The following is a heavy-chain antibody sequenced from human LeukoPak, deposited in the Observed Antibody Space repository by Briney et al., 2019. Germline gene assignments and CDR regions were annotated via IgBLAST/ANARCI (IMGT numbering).Heavy chain of an antibody. Sequence: SETLSLTCAVYGGSFSGYYWSWIRLPPGKGLEWIGEINHSGSTNYNPSLKSRVTISVDTSKNQFSLKLSSVTAADTAVYYCARLIGYCSSTSCYYYYYGMDVWGQGTTVTVSS. CDR2: INHSGST. V-gene: IGHV4-34*01. J-gene: IGHJ6*02. CDR3: ARLIGYCSSTSCYYYYYGMDV. CDR1: GGSFSGYY. D-gene: IGHD2-2*01.